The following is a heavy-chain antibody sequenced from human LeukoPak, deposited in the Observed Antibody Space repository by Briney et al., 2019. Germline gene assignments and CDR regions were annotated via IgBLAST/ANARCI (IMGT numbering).Heavy chain of an antibody. CDR2: INNIGST. Sequence: SETLSLTCTVPGGSIRNYYWSGIRQPPGKGLGWFGYINNIGSTNYNPSLKSRVTISVDTSKNQFSLKLSSVTAADTAVYYCARDRSPEHYYASSHWDYYCGMDVWGQGTTVTVSS. CDR3: ARDRSPEHYYASSHWDYYCGMDV. CDR1: GGSIRNYY. V-gene: IGHV4-59*01. D-gene: IGHD3-22*01. J-gene: IGHJ6*02.